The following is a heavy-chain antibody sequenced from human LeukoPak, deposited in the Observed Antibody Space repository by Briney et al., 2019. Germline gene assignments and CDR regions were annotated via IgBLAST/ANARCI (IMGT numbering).Heavy chain of an antibody. CDR1: AGSISSYY. CDR2: IYTSGST. V-gene: IGHV4-4*07. CDR3: ARDFSSGWKEYFDL. J-gene: IGHJ2*01. D-gene: IGHD6-19*01. Sequence: SETLSLTRTVSAGSISSYYWSWIRQPAGKGLEWIGRIYTSGSTNYNPSLKSGVTMSVDTPKSQFSLKLSSVTAADTAVYYCARDFSSGWKEYFDLGGRGTLVTASA.